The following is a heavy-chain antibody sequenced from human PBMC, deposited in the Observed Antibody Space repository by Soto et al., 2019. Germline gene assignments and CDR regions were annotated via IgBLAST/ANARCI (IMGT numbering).Heavy chain of an antibody. CDR3: ARDEGRYYDFWSGYYQYNWFDP. CDR1: GFTFSSYS. D-gene: IGHD3-3*01. J-gene: IGHJ5*02. Sequence: GGSLRLSCAASGFTFSSYSMNWVRQAPGKGLEWVSSISSSSSYIYYADSVKGRFTISRDNAKNSLYLQMKSLRAEDTAVYYCARDEGRYYDFWSGYYQYNWFDPWGQGTLVTSPQ. V-gene: IGHV3-21*01. CDR2: ISSSSSYI.